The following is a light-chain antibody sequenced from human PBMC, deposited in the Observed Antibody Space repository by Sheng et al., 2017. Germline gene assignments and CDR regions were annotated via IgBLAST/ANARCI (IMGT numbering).Light chain of an antibody. CDR3: QQYKSYSP. CDR1: QDINVW. J-gene: IGKJ1*01. CDR2: VAS. Sequence: DIQMTQSPSSVSASVGDRVTISCRASQDINVWLAWYQHKAGKAPKLLISVASRLQDGVPSRFTASGSGTDFTLTISSLQPDDFATYYCQQYKSYSPFGQGTKLEVK. V-gene: IGKV1-12*01.